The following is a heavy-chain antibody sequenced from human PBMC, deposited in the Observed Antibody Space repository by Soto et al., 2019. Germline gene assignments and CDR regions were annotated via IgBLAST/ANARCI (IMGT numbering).Heavy chain of an antibody. CDR1: GGTFSSYT. Sequence: QVQLVQSGAEVKKPGSSVKVSCKASGGTFSSYTISWVRQAPGQGLEWMGRIIPILGIANYAQKFQGRVTITADKSTSTAYKELSSLRSEDTAVYYCARDQPVAGTFDPWGQGTLVTVSS. CDR3: ARDQPVAGTFDP. D-gene: IGHD6-19*01. J-gene: IGHJ5*02. V-gene: IGHV1-69*08. CDR2: IIPILGIA.